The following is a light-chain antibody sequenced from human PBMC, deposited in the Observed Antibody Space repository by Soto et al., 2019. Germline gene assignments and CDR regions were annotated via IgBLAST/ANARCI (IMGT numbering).Light chain of an antibody. Sequence: QSVLTQPASVSGSPGQSITISCTGTSSDVGGYNYVSWYQQHPGKAPKLMIYDVSNRPSGVSNRFSGSKSGNTASLTISGLQAEDEADYYCSLYTRSSTLFYVFGTGTKVTVL. CDR1: SSDVGGYNY. CDR3: SLYTRSSTLFYV. J-gene: IGLJ1*01. CDR2: DVS. V-gene: IGLV2-14*01.